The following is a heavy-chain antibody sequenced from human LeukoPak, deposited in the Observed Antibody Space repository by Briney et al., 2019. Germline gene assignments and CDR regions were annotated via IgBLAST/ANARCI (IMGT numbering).Heavy chain of an antibody. CDR3: ARDVPPPSPNTEGFDP. J-gene: IGHJ5*02. CDR1: GYTFTGYY. D-gene: IGHD4-17*01. V-gene: IGHV1-2*02. CDR2: INPNSGGT. Sequence: GASVKVSCKASGYTFTGYYMHWVRQAPGQGLEWMGWINPNSGGTNYAQKFQGRVTMTRDTSISTAYMELSRLRSDDTAVYYCARDVPPPSPNTEGFDPWGQGTLVTVSS.